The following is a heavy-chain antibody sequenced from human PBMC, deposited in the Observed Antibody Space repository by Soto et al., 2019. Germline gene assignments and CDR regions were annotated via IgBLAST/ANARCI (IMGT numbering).Heavy chain of an antibody. CDR3: ASGYDSSGHDAFDI. CDR1: GYTLTELS. Sequence: GASVKVSCKVSGYTLTELSMHWVRQAPGQGLEWMGWINPNSGGTNYAQKFQGWVTMTRDTSISTAYMELSRLRSDDTAVYYCASGYDSSGHDAFDIWGQGTMVTVSS. D-gene: IGHD3-22*01. CDR2: INPNSGGT. J-gene: IGHJ3*02. V-gene: IGHV1-2*04.